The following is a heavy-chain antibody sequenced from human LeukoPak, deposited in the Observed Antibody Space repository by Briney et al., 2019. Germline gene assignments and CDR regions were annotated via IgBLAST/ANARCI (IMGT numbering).Heavy chain of an antibody. CDR2: IYTTGST. V-gene: IGHV4-4*07. J-gene: IGHJ4*02. CDR3: ARISTAYYFDY. Sequence: SETLSLTCTVSGASISSYFWSWIRQPAGKGLEWIGRIYTTGSTNYNPSLKSRLTMSVDTSKNQFSLKLSSVAAADTAVYYCARISTAYYFDYWGQGTLVTVSS. CDR1: GASISSYF.